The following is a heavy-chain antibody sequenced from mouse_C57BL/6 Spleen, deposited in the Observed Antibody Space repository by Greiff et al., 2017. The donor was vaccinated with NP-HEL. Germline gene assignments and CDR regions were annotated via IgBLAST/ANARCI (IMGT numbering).Heavy chain of an antibody. CDR3: ARGGVTTGFAY. J-gene: IGHJ3*01. CDR2: INPGSGGT. D-gene: IGHD2-2*01. V-gene: IGHV1-54*01. CDR1: GYAFTNYL. Sequence: QVQLQQSGAELVRPGTSVKVSCKASGYAFTNYLIEWVKQRPGQGLEWIGVINPGSGGTNYNEKFKGKATLTADKSSSTDYMQLSSLTSEDSAVYFGARGGVTTGFAYWGQGTLVTVSA.